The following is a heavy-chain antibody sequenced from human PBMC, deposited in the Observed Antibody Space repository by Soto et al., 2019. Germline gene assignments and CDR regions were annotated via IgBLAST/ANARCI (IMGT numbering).Heavy chain of an antibody. D-gene: IGHD6-13*01. CDR2: IKQDGSAK. V-gene: IGHV3-7*01. CDR3: ARDPYSSSWYDDF. Sequence: ESGGGVVQPGRSLRLSCAASGFTFSSYWMSWVRQAPGKGLEWVANIKQDGSAKYYVDSVRGRFTISRDNAKNSLFLQMNSLRVEDTAVYYCARDPYSSSWYDDFWGQGTLVTVSS. J-gene: IGHJ4*02. CDR1: GFTFSSYW.